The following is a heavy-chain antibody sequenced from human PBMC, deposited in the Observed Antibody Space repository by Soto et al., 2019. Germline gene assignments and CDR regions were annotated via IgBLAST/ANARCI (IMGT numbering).Heavy chain of an antibody. J-gene: IGHJ3*02. CDR2: IIPIFGTA. CDR1: GGTFSSYA. CDR3: AGGGLYYDILTGYYNVAFDI. V-gene: IGHV1-69*13. Sequence: ASVKVSCKASGGTFSSYAISWVRQAPGQGLEWMGGIIPIFGTANYAQKFQGRVTITADESTSTAYMELSRLRSEDTAVYYCAGGGLYYDILTGYYNVAFDIWGQGTMVTVSS. D-gene: IGHD3-9*01.